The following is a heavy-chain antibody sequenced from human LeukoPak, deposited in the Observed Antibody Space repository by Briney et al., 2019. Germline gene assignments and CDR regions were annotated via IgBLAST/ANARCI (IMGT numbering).Heavy chain of an antibody. V-gene: IGHV4-59*01. J-gene: IGHJ4*02. CDR2: VYFSGST. D-gene: IGHD3-3*01. Sequence: SETLSLTCTVSGGSIGTYYWRWIRQSPGKGLEWRGNVYFSGSTNYNTSLKSRITISLDTSNNQFSLNLISVTAADTAVYYCAREAMAVGFARFPIFNYWGQGTLVTVSS. CDR3: AREAMAVGFARFPIFNY. CDR1: GGSIGTYY.